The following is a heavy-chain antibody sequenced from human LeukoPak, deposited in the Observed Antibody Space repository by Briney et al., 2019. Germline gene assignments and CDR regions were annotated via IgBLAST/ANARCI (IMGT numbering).Heavy chain of an antibody. CDR2: ISYDVSNK. CDR1: VFTFSSYA. Sequence: PGGSLRLSCAASVFTFSSYAMHWVRQATGKGLAWVAVISYDVSNKYYADSVKGRFTISRDNSKNTLYLQMNSLRAEDTAVYYCARCSWIQLWLKRTDYYYYMDVWGKGTTVTISS. CDR3: ARCSWIQLWLKRTDYYYYMDV. J-gene: IGHJ6*03. V-gene: IGHV3-30*04. D-gene: IGHD5-18*01.